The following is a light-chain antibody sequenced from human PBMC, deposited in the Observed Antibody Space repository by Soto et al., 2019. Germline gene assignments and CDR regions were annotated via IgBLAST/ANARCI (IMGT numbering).Light chain of an antibody. CDR1: QSISGS. CDR2: EAS. J-gene: IGKJ1*01. CDR3: QQYNGYWT. V-gene: IGKV1-5*03. Sequence: DIQMTQSPSTLSASVGDRVTITCRASQSISGSLAWYQQKPGKAPKLLIYEASNLKSGVPSRFSGSGSGTDYTLTISRLQPDDSASYYCQQYNGYWTFGQGTRVELK.